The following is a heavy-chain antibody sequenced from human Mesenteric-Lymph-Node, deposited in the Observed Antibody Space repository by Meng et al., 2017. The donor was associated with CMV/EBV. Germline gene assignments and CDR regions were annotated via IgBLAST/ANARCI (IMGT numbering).Heavy chain of an antibody. CDR3: ARDFSLVGWLDY. V-gene: IGHV3-7*01. J-gene: IGHJ4*02. Sequence: GESLKISCAASGFTFSSYWMSWVRQAPGKGLEWVANIKQDGSEKYYVDSVKGRFTISRDNAKNSLYLQMNSLRAEDTAVYYCARDFSLVGWLDYWGQGTLVTVSS. CDR1: GFTFSSYW. D-gene: IGHD2-15*01. CDR2: IKQDGSEK.